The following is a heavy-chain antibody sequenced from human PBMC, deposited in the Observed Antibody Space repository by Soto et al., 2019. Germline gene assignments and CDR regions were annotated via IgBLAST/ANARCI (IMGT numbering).Heavy chain of an antibody. J-gene: IGHJ4*02. CDR2: ISAYNGNT. D-gene: IGHD1-26*01. CDR3: AGDRPFGGATRGGGDY. V-gene: IGHV1-18*01. Sequence: QVQLVQSGAEVKKPGASVKVSCKASGYTFTSYGISWVRQAPGQGLEWMGWISAYNGNTNYAQKLQGRVTMTTDTPTGTAYMGLGSLRSDDKGVYYWAGDRPFGGATRGGGDYWGQGTLVTVSS. CDR1: GYTFTSYG.